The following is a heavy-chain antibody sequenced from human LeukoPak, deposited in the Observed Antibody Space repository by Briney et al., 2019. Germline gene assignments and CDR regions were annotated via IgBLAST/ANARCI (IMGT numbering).Heavy chain of an antibody. Sequence: PSETLSLTCTASGGSISSYYWSWIRQPPGKGLEWIGYIYYSGSTNYNPSLKSRVTISVDTSKNQFSLKLSSVTAADTAVYYCARADWGKNFDYWGQGTLVTVSS. J-gene: IGHJ4*02. CDR3: ARADWGKNFDY. V-gene: IGHV4-59*01. CDR2: IYYSGST. CDR1: GGSISSYY. D-gene: IGHD3-16*01.